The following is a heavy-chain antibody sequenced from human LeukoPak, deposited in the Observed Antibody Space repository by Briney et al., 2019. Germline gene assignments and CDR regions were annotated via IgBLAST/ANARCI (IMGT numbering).Heavy chain of an antibody. J-gene: IGHJ4*02. CDR1: GGSISSYY. CDR2: IYYSGST. Sequence: SETLSLTCTVSGGSISSYYWSWIRQPPGKGLEWIGYIYYSGSTNYNPSLKSRVTISADTSKNQFSLKLSSVTAADTAVYYCARDIRGYSYGIGGFDYWGQGTLVTVSS. D-gene: IGHD5-18*01. CDR3: ARDIRGYSYGIGGFDY. V-gene: IGHV4-59*01.